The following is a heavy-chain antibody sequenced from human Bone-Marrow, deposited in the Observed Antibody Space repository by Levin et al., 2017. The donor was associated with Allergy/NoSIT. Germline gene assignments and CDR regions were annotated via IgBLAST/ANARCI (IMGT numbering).Heavy chain of an antibody. CDR2: ISGSGGST. J-gene: IGHJ3*02. CDR1: GFTFSSYA. D-gene: IGHD3-10*01. CDR3: ARTFFGELSAFDI. Sequence: GGSLRLSCAASGFTFSSYAMSWVRQAPGKGLEWVSAISGSGGSTYYADSVKGRFTISRDNSKNTLYLQMNSLRAEDTAVYYCARTFFGELSAFDIWGQGTMVTVSS. V-gene: IGHV3-23*01.